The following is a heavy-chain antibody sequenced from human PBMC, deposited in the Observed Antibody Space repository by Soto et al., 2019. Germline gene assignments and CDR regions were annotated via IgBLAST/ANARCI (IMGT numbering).Heavy chain of an antibody. CDR3: ASCFDATGYYYFTY. V-gene: IGHV3-48*03. J-gene: IGHJ4*02. Sequence: GGSLRLSCASSVFTFISYEMNWVRQAPGKGLEWIAYISSSGSTIYYADSVKGRFTISRDNAKKSLYLQMNSLGAEDTAVYYCASCFDATGYYYFTYWGQGTPVTVS. CDR2: ISSSGSTI. CDR1: VFTFISYE. D-gene: IGHD3-9*01.